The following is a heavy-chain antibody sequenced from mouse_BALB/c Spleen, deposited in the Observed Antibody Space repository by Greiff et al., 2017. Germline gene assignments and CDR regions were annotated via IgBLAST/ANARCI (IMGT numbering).Heavy chain of an antibody. D-gene: IGHD2-3*01. Sequence: LQESGPELVRPGVSVKISCKGSGYTFTDYAMHWVKQSHAKSLEWIGVISTYYGNTNYNQKFKGKATMTVDKSSSTAYMELARLTSEDSAIYYCAREKDGTPVDYWGQGTTLKVSS. CDR3: AREKDGTPVDY. V-gene: IGHV1-67*01. CDR2: ISTYYGNT. CDR1: GYTFTDYA. J-gene: IGHJ2*01.